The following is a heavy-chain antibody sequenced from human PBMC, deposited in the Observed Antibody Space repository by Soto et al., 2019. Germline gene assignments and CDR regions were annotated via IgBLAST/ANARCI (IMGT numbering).Heavy chain of an antibody. CDR2: IYYSGST. D-gene: IGHD2-2*01. V-gene: IGHV4-30-4*08. CDR3: GKVVIVVEPAAMDV. Sequence: PSEPLSLPCTVSCGSISDLGGCWIRKHQTTGKGLEWIVYIYYSGSTSYNASLKSRTSISADPSNNQFSLKLHSLTAADTAVYCCGKVVIVVEPAAMDVWGNGT. CDR1: CGSISDLGGC. J-gene: IGHJ6*04.